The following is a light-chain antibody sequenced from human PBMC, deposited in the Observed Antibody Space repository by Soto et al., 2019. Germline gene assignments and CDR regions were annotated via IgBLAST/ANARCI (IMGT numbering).Light chain of an antibody. V-gene: IGKV3-11*01. CDR1: QSVSSY. Sequence: EIVVTQSPATLSLSPGERATLSCRASQSVSSYLAWYQQKPGQAPRLLIYDASNRATGIPARFSGSGSGTDFTLTISSLEPEDFAVYYCQQRSNWWTFGQGTKVDI. J-gene: IGKJ1*01. CDR2: DAS. CDR3: QQRSNWWT.